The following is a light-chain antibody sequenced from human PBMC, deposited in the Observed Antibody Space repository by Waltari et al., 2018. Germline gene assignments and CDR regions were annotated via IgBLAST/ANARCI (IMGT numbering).Light chain of an antibody. CDR1: NIGSKT. CDR3: QVWDTSDHHVV. CDR2: DDS. J-gene: IGLJ2*01. V-gene: IGLV3-21*02. Sequence: SYVLTQPPSVSVAPGQTARITCGGNNIGSKTVHWYQQRPGQAPVLVVYDDSDRPSGIPERCAGSNSGKTATLSISRVEAGDEADYYCQVWDTSDHHVVFGGGTKLTVL.